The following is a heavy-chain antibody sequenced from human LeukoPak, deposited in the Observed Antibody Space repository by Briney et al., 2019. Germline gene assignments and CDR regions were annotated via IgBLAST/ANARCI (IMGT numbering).Heavy chain of an antibody. J-gene: IGHJ5*02. CDR2: IYTSGST. D-gene: IGHD6-6*01. CDR1: RGSISSGSYY. Sequence: ASQTLSLTCTVSRGSISSGSYYWSWIRQPAGKGLEWIARIYTSGSTNYNPSLKSRVTISVDTSKNQFSLKLSSVTAADTAVYYCARDHVGKAALGFDPWGQGTLVTVSS. CDR3: ARDHVGKAALGFDP. V-gene: IGHV4-61*02.